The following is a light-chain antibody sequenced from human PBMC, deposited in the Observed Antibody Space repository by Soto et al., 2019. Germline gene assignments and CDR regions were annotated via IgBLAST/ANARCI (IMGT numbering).Light chain of an antibody. V-gene: IGLV2-14*03. J-gene: IGLJ1*01. CDR2: DVS. CDR3: CSYTTSNTRQIV. Sequence: QSVLTQPASVSGSPGQSITISCTGTSSDVGGYNYVSWYQHHPGKAPKLMIYDVSNRPSGVSNRFSGSKSGNTASLTISGLQPEDEADYYCCSYTTSNTRQIVFGTGTRSPX. CDR1: SSDVGGYNY.